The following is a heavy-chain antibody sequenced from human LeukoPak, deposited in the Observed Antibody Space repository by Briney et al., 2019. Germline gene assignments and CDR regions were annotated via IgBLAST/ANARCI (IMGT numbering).Heavy chain of an antibody. J-gene: IGHJ4*02. Sequence: GGSLRLSCAASTFTFSTYAMYWVRQAPGKGLEWVAVISFDGGNKYYADSVKGRFTLSRDNSKNTLYLQMNSLRTEDTAVYYCARPYSSGWSYFDYWGQGTLVTVSS. V-gene: IGHV3-30-3*01. CDR2: ISFDGGNK. CDR3: ARPYSSGWSYFDY. D-gene: IGHD6-19*01. CDR1: TFTFSTYA.